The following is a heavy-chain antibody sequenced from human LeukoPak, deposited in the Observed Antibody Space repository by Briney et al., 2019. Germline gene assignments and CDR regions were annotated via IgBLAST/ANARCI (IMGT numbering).Heavy chain of an antibody. CDR1: GFTFDDYA. J-gene: IGHJ4*02. CDR2: ISWNSGSI. D-gene: IGHD6-6*01. V-gene: IGHV3-9*01. CDR3: AKDIGYSSSSGVDY. Sequence: GRSLRLSCAASGFTFDDYAMHWVRHAPGKGLEWVSGISWNSGSIVYADPVKGRFTISRDNAKNSLYLQMNSLRAEDTALYYCAKDIGYSSSSGVDYWGQGTLVTVSS.